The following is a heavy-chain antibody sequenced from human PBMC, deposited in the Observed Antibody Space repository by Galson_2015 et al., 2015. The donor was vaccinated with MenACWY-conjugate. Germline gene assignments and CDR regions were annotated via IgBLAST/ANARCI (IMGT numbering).Heavy chain of an antibody. CDR1: GFRFGDYA. J-gene: IGHJ4*02. Sequence: SLRLSCAGSGFRFGDYAMTWVRQAPGKGLEWISTISGSGGSTYYADSVKGRFTISRDNSKNTPFLQMTSLRADDTAIYYCAKDLRTIFQLVFDVWGQGTLVTVSS. D-gene: IGHD2-15*01. CDR3: AKDLRTIFQLVFDV. CDR2: ISGSGGST. V-gene: IGHV3-23*01.